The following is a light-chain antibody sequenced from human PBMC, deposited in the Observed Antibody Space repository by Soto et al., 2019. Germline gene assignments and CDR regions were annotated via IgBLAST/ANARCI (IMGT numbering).Light chain of an antibody. V-gene: IGKV3-11*01. CDR1: QSVSSY. J-gene: IGKJ4*01. Sequence: EIVLTQSPATLSSSPGERATLSCRASQSVSSYLAWYQQKPGQAPRLLIYDASNTATGIPARFSGSRSGTDFTLTSSSLASDDCAVYYGHQRSDWSSTVGGGTKVQSK. CDR3: HQRSDWSST. CDR2: DAS.